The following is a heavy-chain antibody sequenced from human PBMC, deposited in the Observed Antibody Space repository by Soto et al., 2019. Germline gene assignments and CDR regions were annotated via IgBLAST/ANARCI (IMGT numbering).Heavy chain of an antibody. CDR1: GYTFNTYG. D-gene: IGHD1-26*01. CDR3: ERAHGNYFDY. Sequence: QVQLVQSGAEVKKPGASVTVSCKASGYTFNTYGISWVRQAPGQGLEWMAWINGYDRNANYAQELQGRVTMTENTSTSTAYMELRSLRSDDTAVYYCERAHGNYFDYWGQGTLVTVSS. CDR2: INGYDRNA. V-gene: IGHV1-18*01. J-gene: IGHJ4*02.